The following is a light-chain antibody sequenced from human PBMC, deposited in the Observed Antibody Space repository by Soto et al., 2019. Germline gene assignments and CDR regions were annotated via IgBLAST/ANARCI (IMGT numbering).Light chain of an antibody. CDR2: DAT. J-gene: IGKJ2*01. CDR1: QMIARW. CDR3: LQYNTFPHT. V-gene: IGKV1-5*01. Sequence: IQMTQSPSTLSASVGDTVTLTCRSSQMIARWLAWYQQKPGTAPRLIIYDATSLQSGVPSRFSASASGTDFTLTISSLQPDDFATYYCLQYNTFPHTFGQGTKLEI.